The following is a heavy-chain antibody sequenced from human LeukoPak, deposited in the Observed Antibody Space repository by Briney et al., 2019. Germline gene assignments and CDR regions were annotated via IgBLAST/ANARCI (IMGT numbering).Heavy chain of an antibody. D-gene: IGHD3-9*01. CDR2: ISSSGSTI. CDR3: AREQRYFDWLLPQTKSNYMDV. J-gene: IGHJ6*03. CDR1: GFTFSSYE. Sequence: PGGSLRLSCAASGFTFSSYEMNWVRQAPGKGLEWVSYISSSGSTIYYADSVKGRFTISRDNAKNSLYLQMNSLRAEDTAVYYCAREQRYFDWLLPQTKSNYMDVWGKGTTVTISS. V-gene: IGHV3-48*03.